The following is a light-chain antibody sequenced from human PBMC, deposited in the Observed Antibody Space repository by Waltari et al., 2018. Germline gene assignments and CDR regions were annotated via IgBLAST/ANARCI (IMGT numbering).Light chain of an antibody. Sequence: QSALTQPRSVSGSPGQPVTISCTGTSSDVGGYNYVSWYQHHPGKAPKLMIYDVSKRPSGVPDRFSGSKSGNTASLAISGLEAEDEAEYYGGSYAGSNSWVFGGGTKLTVL. CDR1: SSDVGGYNY. J-gene: IGLJ3*02. V-gene: IGLV2-11*01. CDR3: GSYAGSNSWV. CDR2: DVS.